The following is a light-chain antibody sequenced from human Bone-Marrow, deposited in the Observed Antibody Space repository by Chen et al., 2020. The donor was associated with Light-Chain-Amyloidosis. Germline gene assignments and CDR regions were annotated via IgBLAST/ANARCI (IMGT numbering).Light chain of an antibody. V-gene: IGLV3-21*02. CDR2: DDS. J-gene: IGLJ3*02. CDR1: NIGSTS. Sequence: SYVLTQPSSVSVAPGQTATIACGGNNIGSTSVHWYQQTPGQAPLLVVYDDSDRPSGIHERLSGSNSGNTATLTISRVEAGDEADYYCQVWDRSSDRPVFGGGTKLPVL. CDR3: QVWDRSSDRPV.